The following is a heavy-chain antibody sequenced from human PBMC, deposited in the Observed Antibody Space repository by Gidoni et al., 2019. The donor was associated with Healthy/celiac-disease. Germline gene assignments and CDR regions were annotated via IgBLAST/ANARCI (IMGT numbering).Heavy chain of an antibody. J-gene: IGHJ4*02. V-gene: IGHV2-5*01. Sequence: QITLKESVPTLVKPTQTLPLTCTFSGFSRSTSCVGVGWIRQPAGKALEWLALIYWNDDKLYSPSLKSRLTITKDTSKNQVVLTMTNMDPVDTATYCCAHSYGDYYFDCWGQGTLVTVSS. CDR1: GFSRSTSCVG. CDR3: AHSYGDYYFDC. CDR2: IYWNDDK. D-gene: IGHD4-17*01.